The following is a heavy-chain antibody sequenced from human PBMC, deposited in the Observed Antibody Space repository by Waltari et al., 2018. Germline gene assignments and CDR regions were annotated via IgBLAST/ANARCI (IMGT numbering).Heavy chain of an antibody. D-gene: IGHD4-4*01. CDR2: ISGSSGTT. V-gene: IGHV4-38-2*01. CDR1: GYYISSGYY. J-gene: IGHJ4*02. CDR3: ARAKTVTNFDY. Sequence: QVQLQESGPGLVKPSETLSLTCAVSGYYISSGYYWGWIRQPPGKGLEYIGYISGSSGTTNYNPSLKSRVTISKDTSKNQFSLKLSSVTAADTAVYYCARAKTVTNFDYWGQGVLVTVSS.